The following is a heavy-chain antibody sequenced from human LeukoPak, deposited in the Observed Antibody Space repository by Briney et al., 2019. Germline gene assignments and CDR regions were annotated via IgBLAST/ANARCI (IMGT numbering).Heavy chain of an antibody. D-gene: IGHD3-16*02. V-gene: IGHV3-23*01. Sequence: GGSLRLSCAASGFTFITYGMSWVRQAPGKGLEWVSAISGSGDRAYYADSVKGRFTVSRDISKNTLFLQLNSLRAEDTAVYHCAKLFRGVVVPYFDSWGQGTLVTVSS. CDR2: ISGSGDRA. CDR1: GFTFITYG. CDR3: AKLFRGVVVPYFDS. J-gene: IGHJ4*02.